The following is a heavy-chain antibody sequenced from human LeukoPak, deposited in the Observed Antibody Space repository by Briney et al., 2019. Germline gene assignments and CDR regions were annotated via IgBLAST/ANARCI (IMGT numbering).Heavy chain of an antibody. Sequence: PGGSLRLSCTASGFTFSSYAMNWVRQAPGKGLEWVSGIGAGGTFTYYADSVKGRFTISRDNAENSLYLQMNSLRAEDTAVYYCARDQFIHAFDIWGQGTMVTVSS. CDR3: ARDQFIHAFDI. D-gene: IGHD5-24*01. CDR1: GFTFSSYA. J-gene: IGHJ3*02. CDR2: IGAGGTFT. V-gene: IGHV3-23*01.